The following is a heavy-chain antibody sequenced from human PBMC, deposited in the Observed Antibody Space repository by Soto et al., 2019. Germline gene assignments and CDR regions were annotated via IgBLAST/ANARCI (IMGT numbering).Heavy chain of an antibody. V-gene: IGHV4-31*03. CDR1: GGSISSGGYY. CDR2: IYYSGST. D-gene: IGHD3-10*01. J-gene: IGHJ4*02. Sequence: QVQLQESGPGLVKPSQTLSLTCTVSGGSISSGGYYWSWIRQHPGKGLEWIGYIYYSGSTYYNPSLKSRVTISVDTSKNQFSLKLSSVTAADTAVYYCARVTMVRGALADGGGSEGFDYWGQGTLVTVSS. CDR3: ARVTMVRGALADGGGSEGFDY.